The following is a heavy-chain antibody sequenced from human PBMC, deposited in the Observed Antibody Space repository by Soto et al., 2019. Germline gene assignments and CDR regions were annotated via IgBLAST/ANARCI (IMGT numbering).Heavy chain of an antibody. D-gene: IGHD3-3*01. CDR2: IYWDDDK. CDR3: AHRVLRTVFGLVTTTAIYFDF. Sequence: QITLNESGPTQVKPRQTLTLTCTFSGFSLTTSGVGVGWIRQSPGKAPEWLALIYWDDDKRYSASLKSRLTIIKDTSKKQVVLTMAVLDPADTATYYCAHRVLRTVFGLVTTTAIYFDFWGQGTPVAVSS. J-gene: IGHJ4*02. V-gene: IGHV2-5*02. CDR1: GFSLTTSGVG.